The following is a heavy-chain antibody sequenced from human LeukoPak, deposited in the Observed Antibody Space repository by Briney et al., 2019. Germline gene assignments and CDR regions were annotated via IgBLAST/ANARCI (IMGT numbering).Heavy chain of an antibody. CDR3: ARAYSPDP. D-gene: IGHD2-15*01. CDR2: ISTYNGNT. Sequence: GASVKVSCKASGYTFTSYGITWVRQAPGQGLEWMGWISTYNGNTNYAQKLHGRVTTTPDPSTSTAYMELRSLTFDDTAVYYCARAYSPDPWGQGTLVTVSS. CDR1: GYTFTSYG. V-gene: IGHV1-18*01. J-gene: IGHJ5*02.